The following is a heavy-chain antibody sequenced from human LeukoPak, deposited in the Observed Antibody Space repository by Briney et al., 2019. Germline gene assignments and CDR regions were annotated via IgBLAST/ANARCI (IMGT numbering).Heavy chain of an antibody. CDR3: ACLLRHYYDSSGYYPRG. V-gene: IGHV3-30*02. D-gene: IGHD3-22*01. CDR1: GFTFSSYG. Sequence: GGSLRLSCVASGFTFSSYGMHWVRQAPGKGLEWVAFIRYDGSNKYYADSVKGRFTISRDNSKNSLYLQMNSLRAEDTAVYYCACLLRHYYDSSGYYPRGWGQGTLVTVSS. CDR2: IRYDGSNK. J-gene: IGHJ4*02.